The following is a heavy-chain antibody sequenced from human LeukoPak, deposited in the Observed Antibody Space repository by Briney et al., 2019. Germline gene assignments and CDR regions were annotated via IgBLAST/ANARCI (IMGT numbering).Heavy chain of an antibody. D-gene: IGHD3-22*01. Sequence: GGSLRLSCAASGFTFSSYGMHWVRQAPGKGLEWVAVISYDGSNNYYADSVKGRFTISRDNSKNTLYRQMNSLRADDTAVYYCATDSSPDFWGQGTLVTVSS. J-gene: IGHJ4*02. V-gene: IGHV3-30*03. CDR2: ISYDGSNN. CDR1: GFTFSSYG. CDR3: ATDSSPDF.